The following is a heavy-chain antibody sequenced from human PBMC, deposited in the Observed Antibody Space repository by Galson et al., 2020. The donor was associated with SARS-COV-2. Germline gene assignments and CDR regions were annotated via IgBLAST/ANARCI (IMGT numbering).Heavy chain of an antibody. D-gene: IGHD1-26*01. V-gene: IGHV3-30-3*01. CDR3: ASNRGSYLYYFDY. CDR1: GFTFSSYA. J-gene: IGHJ4*02. Sequence: GESLKISCAASGFTFSSYAMHWVRQAPGKGLEWVAVISYDGSNKYYADSVKGRFTISRDNSKNTLYLQMNSLRAEDTAVYYCASNRGSYLYYFDYWGQGTLVTVSS. CDR2: ISYDGSNK.